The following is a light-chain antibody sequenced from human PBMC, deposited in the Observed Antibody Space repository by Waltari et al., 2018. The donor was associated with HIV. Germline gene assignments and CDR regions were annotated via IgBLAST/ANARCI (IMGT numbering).Light chain of an antibody. V-gene: IGLV1-40*01. Sequence: QSVLTQPPSVSGAPGQRVTISCTGSSSTIGAGYDVHWYQQLPGTAPKLLIYGSSNRPSGGPDRFSGSKAGNTASRTISGLHTEDEADYYCCTYAAKYVIFGGGTKLTVL. CDR2: GSS. CDR1: SSTIGAGYD. CDR3: CTYAAKYVI. J-gene: IGLJ2*01.